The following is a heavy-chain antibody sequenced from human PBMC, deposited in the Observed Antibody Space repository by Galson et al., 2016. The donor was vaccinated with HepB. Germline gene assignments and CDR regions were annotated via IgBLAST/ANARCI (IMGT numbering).Heavy chain of an antibody. CDR1: GFTFSSYT. Sequence: SLRLSCAASGFTFSSYTMHWVRQAPGKGLEWVAVISYDGSNKYYADSVKGRFTISRDNSMDTLYLQMNSLRPDDTAVYYCGRGPRALTVAATGANLDNWGQGTLVTVSS. CDR2: ISYDGSNK. V-gene: IGHV3-30*04. CDR3: GRGPRALTVAATGANLDN. D-gene: IGHD4/OR15-4a*01. J-gene: IGHJ4*02.